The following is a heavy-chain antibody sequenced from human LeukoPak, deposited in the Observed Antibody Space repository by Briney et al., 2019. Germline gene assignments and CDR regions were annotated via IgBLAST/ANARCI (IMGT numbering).Heavy chain of an antibody. CDR3: ARSYYYDSSGYYDRSLGYFQH. D-gene: IGHD3-22*01. V-gene: IGHV7-4-1*02. CDR2: INTNTGNP. CDR1: GYTFTAYC. Sequence: ASVKVSCKASGYTFTAYCIHWVRQAPGQGLEWMGWINTNTGNPTYAQGFTGRFVFSLDTSVSTAYLQISSLKAEDTAVYYCARSYYYDSSGYYDRSLGYFQHWGQGTLVTVSS. J-gene: IGHJ1*01.